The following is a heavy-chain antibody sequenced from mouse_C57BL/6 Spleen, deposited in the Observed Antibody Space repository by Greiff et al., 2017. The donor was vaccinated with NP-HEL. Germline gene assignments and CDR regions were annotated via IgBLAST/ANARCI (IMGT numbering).Heavy chain of an antibody. J-gene: IGHJ3*01. CDR3: TRGGTEGWFAY. CDR1: GFTFSSYA. CDR2: ISRGGVYI. Sequence: EVQLVESGEGLVKPGGSLKLSCAASGFTFSSYAMSWVRQTPEKRLEWVAYISRGGVYIYYADTVKGRFTISRDNARNTLYLQMSSLKSEDTAMYYCTRGGTEGWFAYWGQGTLVTVSA. D-gene: IGHD4-1*01. V-gene: IGHV5-9-1*02.